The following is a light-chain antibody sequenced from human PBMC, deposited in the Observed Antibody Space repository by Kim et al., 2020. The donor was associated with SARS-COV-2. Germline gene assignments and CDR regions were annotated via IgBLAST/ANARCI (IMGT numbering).Light chain of an antibody. Sequence: APGKTARITCGGNKIGSKGVGWYERKPGQAPVLVSYYDSERPSGIPGRFSGSNSGNTDTLTISRVEAGDEADYYCQVWDSSSDHPVFGGGTQLTVL. CDR2: YDS. J-gene: IGLJ3*02. CDR3: QVWDSSSDHPV. CDR1: KIGSKG. V-gene: IGLV3-21*04.